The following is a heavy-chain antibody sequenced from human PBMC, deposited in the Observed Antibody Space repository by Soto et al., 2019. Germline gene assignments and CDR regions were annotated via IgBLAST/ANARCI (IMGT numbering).Heavy chain of an antibody. CDR1: GGTVSSYA. V-gene: IGHV1-69*01. J-gene: IGHJ6*02. D-gene: IGHD1-7*01. CDR3: ERGITGTTPLGDYCGMDV. Sequence: QVQLVQSGAEVKKPGSSVTVSCKASGGTVSSYAISWVRQAQGPGLELMGGIIPTFGTADYAQKFQGRVTITADDSTRTAYRELSSLRSEDTAVYYCERGITGTTPLGDYCGMDVWCQGTTVTVSS. CDR2: IIPTFGTA.